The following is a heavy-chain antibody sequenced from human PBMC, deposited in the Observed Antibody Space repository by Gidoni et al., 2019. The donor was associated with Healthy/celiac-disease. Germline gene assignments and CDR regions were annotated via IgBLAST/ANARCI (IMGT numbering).Heavy chain of an antibody. J-gene: IGHJ4*02. V-gene: IGHV3-21*01. Sequence: EVQLVESGGGLVKPGGSLRLSCAASGFTFRSYSMTWVRQAPGKGLECVSSISSSSSYIYYADSVKGRFTISRDNAKNSLYLQMNSLRAEDTAVYYCARDLSYSSGPRSFDYWGQGTLVTVSS. CDR2: ISSSSSYI. CDR3: ARDLSYSSGPRSFDY. CDR1: GFTFRSYS. D-gene: IGHD3-22*01.